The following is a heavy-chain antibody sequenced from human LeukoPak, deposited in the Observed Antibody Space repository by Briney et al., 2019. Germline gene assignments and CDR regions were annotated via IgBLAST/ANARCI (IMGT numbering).Heavy chain of an antibody. CDR3: AGQTTGWVNWFDP. CDR2: IYYSGST. D-gene: IGHD1-1*01. Sequence: SETLSLTCTVSGRSISSSSYYWGWIRQPPGKGLEWIGSIYYSGSTYYNPSLKSRVTISVDTSKNQFSLKLSSVTAADTAVYYCAGQTTGWVNWFDPWGQGALVTVSS. J-gene: IGHJ5*02. V-gene: IGHV4-39*01. CDR1: GRSISSSSYY.